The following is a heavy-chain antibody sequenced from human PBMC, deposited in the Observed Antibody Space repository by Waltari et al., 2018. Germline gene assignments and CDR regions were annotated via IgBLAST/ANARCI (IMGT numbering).Heavy chain of an antibody. CDR3: VRYEY. J-gene: IGHJ4*02. D-gene: IGHD5-12*01. CDR2: IHKDGRT. Sequence: EVQLVESGGGLVQPGGSLRLSCTVSEFPVPNNYISWVRQGPGKGLEWVSIIHKDGRTYYADSVRGRFTISRDSSRNTVYLQMNTLRAEDTAVYFCVRYEYWGQGTLVTVSS. CDR1: EFPVPNNY. V-gene: IGHV3-66*01.